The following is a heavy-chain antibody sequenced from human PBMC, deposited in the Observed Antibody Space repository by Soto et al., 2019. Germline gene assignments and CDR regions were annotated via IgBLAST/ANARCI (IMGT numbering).Heavy chain of an antibody. CDR1: GFPFSAFA. CDR3: ARVGGATAFDY. V-gene: IGHV3-23*01. D-gene: IGHD1-26*01. CDR2: IGGSGASI. J-gene: IGHJ4*02. Sequence: GGSLRLSCATSGFPFSAFAMNWVRHAPGKGLEWVSGIGGSGASIYYADSVKGRFTISRDNSKNTVYLQMNSLRAEDTAFYYCARVGGATAFDYWGQGTLVTVSS.